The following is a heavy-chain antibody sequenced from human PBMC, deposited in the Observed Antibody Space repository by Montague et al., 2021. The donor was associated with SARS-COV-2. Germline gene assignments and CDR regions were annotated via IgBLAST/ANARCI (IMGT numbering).Heavy chain of an antibody. CDR1: AGAIDNHY. J-gene: IGHJ4*02. Sequence: SETLSLTCTDSAGAIDNHYWSWIRQPPGKELEWIGYIYFSGAASYNPSLKSRVTISVDTSRNQFSLQLTSVTAADTAVYFCARGFRTVEMPTISFDYWGQGTLVTVSS. CDR2: IYFSGAA. CDR3: ARGFRTVEMPTISFDY. V-gene: IGHV4-59*11. D-gene: IGHD5-24*01.